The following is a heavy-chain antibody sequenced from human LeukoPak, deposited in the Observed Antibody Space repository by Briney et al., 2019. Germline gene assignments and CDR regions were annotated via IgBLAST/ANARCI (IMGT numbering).Heavy chain of an antibody. CDR2: IIPIFGTA. V-gene: IGHV1-69*05. J-gene: IGHJ3*02. Sequence: SVKVSCKASGGTFSSYAISWVRHAPGQGLEWMGRIIPIFGTANYAQKFQGRVTITTDESTSTAYMELSSLRSEDTAGYYCARDRTIFGVVLEVQDAFDIWGQGTMVTVSS. D-gene: IGHD3-3*01. CDR3: ARDRTIFGVVLEVQDAFDI. CDR1: GGTFSSYA.